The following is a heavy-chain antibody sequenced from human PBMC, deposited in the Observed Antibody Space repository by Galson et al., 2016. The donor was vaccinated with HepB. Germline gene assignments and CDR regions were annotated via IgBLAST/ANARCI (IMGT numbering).Heavy chain of an antibody. V-gene: IGHV1-18*01. Sequence: SVKVSCKASGYTFTTYGISWVRQAPGQGLEWMGWISGYNGNTHYAQKFQDRVTLTRDTSTGTAYMDLWSLTSDDTAVYYCAREDWNPRYYFNGMDVLGQGTTVTVSS. CDR3: AREDWNPRYYFNGMDV. CDR2: ISGYNGNT. J-gene: IGHJ6*02. D-gene: IGHD1-1*01. CDR1: GYTFTTYG.